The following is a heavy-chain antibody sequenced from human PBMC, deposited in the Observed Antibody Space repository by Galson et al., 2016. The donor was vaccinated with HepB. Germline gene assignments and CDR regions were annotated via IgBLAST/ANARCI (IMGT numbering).Heavy chain of an antibody. D-gene: IGHD3-3*01. CDR3: ARPPTGDFWSGFYTY. J-gene: IGHJ4*02. V-gene: IGHV3-7*05. Sequence: SLRLSCAASGFTFSSYWMNWVRQAPGKGLEWVANIKQDGSEKYYVDSVKGRFTISRDNAKNSLYLQMNSLRAEDTAVYYCARPPTGDFWSGFYTYWGQGTLVTLSS. CDR1: GFTFSSYW. CDR2: IKQDGSEK.